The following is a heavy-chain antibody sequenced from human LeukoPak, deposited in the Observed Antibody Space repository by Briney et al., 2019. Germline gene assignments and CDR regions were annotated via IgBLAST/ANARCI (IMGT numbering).Heavy chain of an antibody. D-gene: IGHD2-2*01. CDR1: GYTFTGYY. CDR2: INPNSGGT. V-gene: IGHV1-2*02. J-gene: IGHJ4*02. Sequence: ASVKVSCKASGYTFTGYYMHWVRQAPGQGLEWMGWINPNSGGTNYAQKFQGRVTMTRDTSISTAYMELSRLRSDDTAVYYCARPTREYCSSTSCYLDYWGQGTLVTVSS. CDR3: ARPTREYCSSTSCYLDY.